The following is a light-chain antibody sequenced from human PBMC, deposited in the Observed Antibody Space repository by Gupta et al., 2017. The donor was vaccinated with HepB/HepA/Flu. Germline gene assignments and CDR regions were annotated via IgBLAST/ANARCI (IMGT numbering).Light chain of an antibody. CDR1: SSDVVGYDY. Sequence: QSALTQPPSASGSPGHPVTISCTGTSSDVVGYDYVSWFQQHPGKVPKLLIYEVSKRPSWVPDRFSGSKSCSTASLTVSGLQAEDEADYYCSSYVGRSNSLVFGGGTKLTVL. CDR2: EVS. J-gene: IGLJ3*02. V-gene: IGLV2-8*01. CDR3: SSYVGRSNSLV.